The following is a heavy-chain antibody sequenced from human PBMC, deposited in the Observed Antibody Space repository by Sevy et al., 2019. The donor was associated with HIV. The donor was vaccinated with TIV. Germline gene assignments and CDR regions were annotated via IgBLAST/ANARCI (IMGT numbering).Heavy chain of an antibody. V-gene: IGHV1-8*01. CDR2: MNPNSGNT. CDR3: ARYQDIVLVQGHPYYYYGMDV. Sequence: ASVKVSCKASGYTFTSYDINWVRQATGQGLEWMGWMNPNSGNTGYAQKFQGRVTMTRNTSISTAYMELSSLRSENTAVYYCARYQDIVLVQGHPYYYYGMDVWGQGTTVTVSS. J-gene: IGHJ6*02. CDR1: GYTFTSYD. D-gene: IGHD2-2*01.